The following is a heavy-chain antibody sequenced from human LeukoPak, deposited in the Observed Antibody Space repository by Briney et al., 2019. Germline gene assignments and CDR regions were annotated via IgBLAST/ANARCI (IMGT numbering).Heavy chain of an antibody. D-gene: IGHD3-10*01. J-gene: IGHJ4*02. CDR1: GFTFSSYA. V-gene: IGHV3-30*14. Sequence: GRSLRLSCAASGFTFSSYAMHCVRRAPGKGLEGVAIISYDGDNNYSAGSVKGIFTISRDNSKSTLYYQMTSMRAENTAIYYCARDIGRFGELSTIDYWVQGDLVTVSS. CDR2: ISYDGDNN. CDR3: ARDIGRFGELSTIDY.